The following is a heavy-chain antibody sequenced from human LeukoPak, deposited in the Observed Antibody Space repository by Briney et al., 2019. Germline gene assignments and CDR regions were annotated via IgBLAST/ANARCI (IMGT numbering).Heavy chain of an antibody. CDR3: ATSGGDDCYYYMDV. CDR2: FDPEDGET. CDR1: GYTLTELS. Sequence: ASVKVSCKVSGYTLTELSMHWVRQAPGKGLEWMGGFDPEDGETIYAQKFQGRVTMTEDTSTDTAYMELSSLRSEDTAVYYCATSGGDDCYYYMDVWGKGTTVTVSS. J-gene: IGHJ6*03. V-gene: IGHV1-24*01. D-gene: IGHD2-21*02.